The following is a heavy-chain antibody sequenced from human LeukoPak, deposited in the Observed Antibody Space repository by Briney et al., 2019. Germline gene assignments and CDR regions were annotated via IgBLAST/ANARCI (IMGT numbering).Heavy chain of an antibody. D-gene: IGHD2-8*01. CDR2: ISSSSSTI. V-gene: IGHV3-48*01. Sequence: PGGSLRLSCAASGFTFSSYSMSWVRQAPGKGLEWVSYISSSSSTIYYADSVKGRFTISRDNAKNSLYLQMNSLRAEDTAVYYCARDLLMVYAAIDYWGQGTLVTVSS. CDR1: GFTFSSYS. J-gene: IGHJ4*02. CDR3: ARDLLMVYAAIDY.